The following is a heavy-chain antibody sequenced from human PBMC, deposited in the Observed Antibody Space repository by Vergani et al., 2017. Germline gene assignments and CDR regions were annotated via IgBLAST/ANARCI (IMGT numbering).Heavy chain of an antibody. CDR2: IHTGGST. CDR1: GDSIRSGSHY. J-gene: IGHJ4*02. D-gene: IGHD2-15*01. V-gene: IGHV4-61*02. CDR3: ARSRPYCTSGSCPAI. Sequence: QVQLQESGPGLVKPPGTLSLTCAVSGDSIRSGSHYWSWIRQPAGKGPEWIGHIHTGGSTDLNPSFKSRVSISVDTSKSQFSLKLTSVTVADTAVYYCARSRPYCTSGSCPAIWGQGTLVTVSS.